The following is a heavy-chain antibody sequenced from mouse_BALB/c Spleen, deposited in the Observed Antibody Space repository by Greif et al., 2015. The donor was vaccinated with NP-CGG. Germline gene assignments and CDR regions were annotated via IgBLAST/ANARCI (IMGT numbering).Heavy chain of an antibody. CDR2: IDPSDSYT. D-gene: IGHD2-4*01. CDR1: GYTFTSYW. J-gene: IGHJ2*01. Sequence: QVQLQQSGAELVRPGASVKMSCKASGYTFTSYWMHWVKQRPGQGLEWIGVIDPSDSYTSYNQKFKGKATLTVDTSSSTAYMQLSSLTSEDSAVYYCTRRGITTLYYFDYWGQGTTLTVSS. V-gene: IGHV1-59*01. CDR3: TRRGITTLYYFDY.